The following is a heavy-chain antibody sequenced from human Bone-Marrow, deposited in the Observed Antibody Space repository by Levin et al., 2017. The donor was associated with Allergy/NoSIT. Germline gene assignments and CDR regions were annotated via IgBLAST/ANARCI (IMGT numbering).Heavy chain of an antibody. CDR2: IYYSGDT. J-gene: IGHJ6*03. V-gene: IGHV4-31*03. Sequence: SQTLSLTCNVSGGSISSGGYYWSWIRQHPGKGLEWIGYIYYSGDTYYNPSLKSRVTISVDTSTDQFSLKLSSVIAADTAVYYCARCPRYDILTGYYGYQYYYMDVWGKGTTVTVSS. CDR1: GGSISSGGYY. D-gene: IGHD3-9*01. CDR3: ARCPRYDILTGYYGYQYYYMDV.